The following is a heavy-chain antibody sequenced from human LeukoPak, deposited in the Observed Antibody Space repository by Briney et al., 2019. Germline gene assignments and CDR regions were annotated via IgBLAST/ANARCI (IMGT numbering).Heavy chain of an antibody. CDR1: GFTFSSYS. Sequence: GGSLRLSCAASGFTFSSYSMNWVRQAPGKGLEWVSSISSSSSYIYYADSVKGRFTISRDNAKNSLYLQMNSLRAEDTAVYYCAIPFNYYGSGMYYWGQGTLVTVSS. CDR2: ISSSSSYI. J-gene: IGHJ4*02. D-gene: IGHD3-10*01. CDR3: AIPFNYYGSGMYY. V-gene: IGHV3-21*01.